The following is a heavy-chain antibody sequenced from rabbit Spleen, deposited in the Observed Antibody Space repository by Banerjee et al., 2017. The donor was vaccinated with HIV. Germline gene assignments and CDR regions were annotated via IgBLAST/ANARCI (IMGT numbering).Heavy chain of an antibody. D-gene: IGHD8-1*01. Sequence: QQLEESGGGLVQPGGSLKLSCKASGFTLSSYYMNWVRQAPGKGLEWIGYIDPVFGITYYASWVNGRFSISRENAQNTVFLQMTSLTAADTATYFCARDGAGGSYFALCGPGTLVTVS. CDR1: GFTLSSYY. V-gene: IGHV1S7*01. CDR2: IDPVFGIT. J-gene: IGHJ4*01. CDR3: ARDGAGGSYFAL.